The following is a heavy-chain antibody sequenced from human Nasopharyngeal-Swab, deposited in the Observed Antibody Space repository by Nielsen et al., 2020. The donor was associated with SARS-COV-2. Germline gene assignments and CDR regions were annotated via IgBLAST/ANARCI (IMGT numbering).Heavy chain of an antibody. CDR1: GYTFTSYY. CDR3: ARFEGEYYDFWSGYYEY. D-gene: IGHD3-3*01. J-gene: IGHJ4*02. CDR2: INPSGGST. V-gene: IGHV1-46*01. Sequence: ASVKVSCKASGYTFTSYYMHWVRQAAGQGLEWMGLINPSGGSTSYAQKFQGRVTMTRDTSTSTVYMELSSLRSEDTAVYYCARFEGEYYDFWSGYYEYWGQGTLVTVSS.